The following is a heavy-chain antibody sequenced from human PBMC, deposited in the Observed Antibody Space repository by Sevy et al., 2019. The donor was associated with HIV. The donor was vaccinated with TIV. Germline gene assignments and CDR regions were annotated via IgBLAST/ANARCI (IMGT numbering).Heavy chain of an antibody. J-gene: IGHJ3*02. D-gene: IGHD6-19*01. CDR1: GYTFTSYG. CDR2: ISAYNGNT. CDR3: ARGERFLQVAGTFDT. V-gene: IGHV1-18*01. Sequence: ASVKVSCKASGYTFTSYGISWVRQAPGQGLEWMGWISAYNGNTNYAQKLQGRVTMTTDTSTSTAYMELRSLRSDDTAVYYCARGERFLQVAGTFDTWGQGTMVTVSS.